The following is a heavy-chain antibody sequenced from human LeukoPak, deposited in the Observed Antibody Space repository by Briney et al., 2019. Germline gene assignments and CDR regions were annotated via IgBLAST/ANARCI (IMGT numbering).Heavy chain of an antibody. Sequence: GSLRLSCAASGFTFSSYSMNWVRQAPGKGLEWVSSISSSSSYIYYADSVKGRFTISRDNAKNSLYLQMNSLRAEDTAVYFCARVTRYADWRDHYYMDVWGKGTTVIVSS. V-gene: IGHV3-21*04. CDR1: GFTFSSYS. CDR3: ARVTRYADWRDHYYMDV. J-gene: IGHJ6*03. D-gene: IGHD4-17*01. CDR2: ISSSSSYI.